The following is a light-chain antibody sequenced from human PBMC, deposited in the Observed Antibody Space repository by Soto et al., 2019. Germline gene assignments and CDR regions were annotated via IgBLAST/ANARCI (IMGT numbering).Light chain of an antibody. CDR1: QSVSRR. CDR3: QKYGNFWT. Sequence: EFVLTQSPCTLSLSPGGRATLSCRASQSVSRRLAWYQQRPGQSPRLLIYGASSRATGIPDRFSGSGSGTDFSLTIRRLEPDDFAVYYCQKYGNFWTFGQGTKVDI. V-gene: IGKV3-20*01. J-gene: IGKJ1*01. CDR2: GAS.